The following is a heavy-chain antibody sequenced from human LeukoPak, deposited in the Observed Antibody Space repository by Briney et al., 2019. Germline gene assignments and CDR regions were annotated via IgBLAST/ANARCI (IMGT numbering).Heavy chain of an antibody. Sequence: APVKVSCKASGYTFTSYDINWVRQATGQGPEWMGWMNPNTGSTEYAQKFQGRVTMTRDTSISTAYIDLSSLRSEDTAVYYCARGRGGGHFDLWGRGTLVTVSS. CDR3: ARGRGGGHFDL. J-gene: IGHJ2*01. CDR1: GYTFTSYD. V-gene: IGHV1-8*01. D-gene: IGHD3-16*01. CDR2: MNPNTGST.